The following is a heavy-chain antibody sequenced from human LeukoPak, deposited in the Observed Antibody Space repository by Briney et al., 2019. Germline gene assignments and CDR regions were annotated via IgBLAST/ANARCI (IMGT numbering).Heavy chain of an antibody. CDR3: ARNLAVAGTGSSDDY. CDR1: GGTFISYA. Sequence: GASVKVSCKASGGTFISYAISWVRQAPGQGLEWMGRIIPILGIANYAQKFQGRVTITADKSTSTAYMELSSLRSEDTAVYYCARNLAVAGTGSSDDYWGQGTLVTVSS. J-gene: IGHJ4*02. V-gene: IGHV1-69*04. CDR2: IIPILGIA. D-gene: IGHD6-19*01.